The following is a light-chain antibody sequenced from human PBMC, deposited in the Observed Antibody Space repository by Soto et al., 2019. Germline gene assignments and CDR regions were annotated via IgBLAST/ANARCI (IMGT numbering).Light chain of an antibody. J-gene: IGKJ4*01. CDR1: QSAYSSY. V-gene: IGKV3-20*01. Sequence: ELVLTQSPGTLSLSLGGGATLSCRSSQSAYSSYLSWYQQKPGQAPRLLIYGASNRAAGIPDRFSGSGSGTDFTLTISGLEPEDFAVYYCQQYGTSLFTFGGGTKVDIK. CDR2: GAS. CDR3: QQYGTSLFT.